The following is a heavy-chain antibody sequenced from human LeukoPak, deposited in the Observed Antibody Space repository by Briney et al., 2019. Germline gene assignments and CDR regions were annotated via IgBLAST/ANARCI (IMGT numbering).Heavy chain of an antibody. J-gene: IGHJ4*02. D-gene: IGHD6-13*01. V-gene: IGHV3-23*01. Sequence: PGGSLRLSCAVSGLTFSEYSMTWVRQAPGKGLFWVSGISAGGGSTYYADSVKGRFTISRDNSRNTLYLQMNSLRAEDTAVYYCAKDAAGPEYWGQGTLVTVSS. CDR1: GLTFSEYS. CDR2: ISAGGGST. CDR3: AKDAAGPEY.